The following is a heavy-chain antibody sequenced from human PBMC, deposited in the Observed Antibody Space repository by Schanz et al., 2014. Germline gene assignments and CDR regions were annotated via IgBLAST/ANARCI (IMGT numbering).Heavy chain of an antibody. V-gene: IGHV3-7*02. J-gene: IGHJ5*02. CDR1: TFTFSSDW. D-gene: IGHD3-3*01. CDR3: ARGRVLAA. CDR2: IKEDGSVK. Sequence: EVHLVESGGGLVQPGGSLRLSCAASTFTFSSDWMSWVRQAPGKGLEWVANIKEDGSVKDYVDSVKGRFTISRDNAKTSLFLQMNSLRPEDTAVYYCARGRVLAAWGQGTLVTVSS.